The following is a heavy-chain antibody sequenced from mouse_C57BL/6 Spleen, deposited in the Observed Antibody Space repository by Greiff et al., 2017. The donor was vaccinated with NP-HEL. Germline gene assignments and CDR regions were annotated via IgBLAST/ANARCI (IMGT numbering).Heavy chain of an antibody. CDR2: IHPNSGST. CDR3: ARSGSPYYFDY. CDR1: GYTFTSYW. V-gene: IGHV1-64*01. Sequence: QVQLQQPGAELVKPGASVKLSCKASGYTFTSYWMHWVKQRPGQGLEWIGMIHPNSGSTNYNEKFKSKATLTVDKPSSTAYMQLSSLTSEDSAVYYCARSGSPYYFDYWGQGTTLTVSS. J-gene: IGHJ2*01. D-gene: IGHD3-1*01.